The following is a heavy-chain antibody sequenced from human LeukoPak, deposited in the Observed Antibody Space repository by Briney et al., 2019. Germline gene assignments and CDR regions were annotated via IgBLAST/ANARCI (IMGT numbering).Heavy chain of an antibody. Sequence: GGSLRLSCAASGFTFRDYYMSWIRQAPETGLEWLSYTSPSGGTIYYTDSVKGRFTMSRDNAQNALYLEMNSLRAEDTAVYYCAREKKTEWTTGAFDMWGQGTMVIVSS. D-gene: IGHD3-3*01. CDR3: AREKKTEWTTGAFDM. J-gene: IGHJ3*02. CDR1: GFTFRDYY. CDR2: TSPSGGTI. V-gene: IGHV3-11*01.